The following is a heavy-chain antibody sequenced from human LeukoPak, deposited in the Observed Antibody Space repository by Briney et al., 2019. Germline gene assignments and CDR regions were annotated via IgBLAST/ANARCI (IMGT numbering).Heavy chain of an antibody. CDR3: AKDSSAYYRYSDY. Sequence: GGPLRPSFAAPGVTASSNYMSGVRRAPGRGWDGVSVIYSGGSTYYADSVKGRFTISRDNSKNTLYLQMNSLRAEDTAVYYCAKDSSAYYRYSDYWGQGTLVIVSS. J-gene: IGHJ4*02. D-gene: IGHD3-22*01. CDR1: GVTASSNY. CDR2: IYSGGST. V-gene: IGHV3-53*05.